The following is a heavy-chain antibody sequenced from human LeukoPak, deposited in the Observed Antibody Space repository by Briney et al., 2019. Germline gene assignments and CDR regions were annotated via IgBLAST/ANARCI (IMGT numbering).Heavy chain of an antibody. V-gene: IGHV3-13*01. CDR2: IGSAGDT. CDR3: ATDSYVSGSYYRLFY. Sequence: AGGSLRLSCAASEFTFTNYDMHWVRLATGKGLQWVSVIGSAGDTYYPGSVKGRFTISREDAKNSFYLQMNSLRAGDTAIYYCATDSYVSGSYYRLFYWGQGTLVTVSS. J-gene: IGHJ4*02. D-gene: IGHD3-10*01. CDR1: EFTFTNYD.